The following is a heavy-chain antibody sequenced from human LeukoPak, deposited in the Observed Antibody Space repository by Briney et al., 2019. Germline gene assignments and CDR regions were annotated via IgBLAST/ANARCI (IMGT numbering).Heavy chain of an antibody. CDR1: GGSISSYY. Sequence: PSETLSLTCTVSGGSISSYYWSWIRQPPGKGLEWIGYIYYSGSTNYNPSLKSRVTISVDTSKNQFSLKLSSVTAADTAVYYCARGSWLQPFDYWGQGTLVTVSS. J-gene: IGHJ4*02. V-gene: IGHV4-59*01. D-gene: IGHD5-24*01. CDR2: IYYSGST. CDR3: ARGSWLQPFDY.